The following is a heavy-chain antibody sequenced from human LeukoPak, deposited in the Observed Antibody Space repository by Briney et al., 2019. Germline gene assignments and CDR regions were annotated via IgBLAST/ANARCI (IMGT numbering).Heavy chain of an antibody. V-gene: IGHV3-30*04. CDR3: AKALWFGETSYYFDY. Sequence: PGRSLRLSCAASGFTFSSYAMHWVRQAPGKGLEWVAVISYDGSNKYYADSVKGRFTISRDNSKNTLYLQMNSLRAEDTALYYCAKALWFGETSYYFDYWGQGTLVTVSS. J-gene: IGHJ4*02. CDR2: ISYDGSNK. D-gene: IGHD3-10*01. CDR1: GFTFSSYA.